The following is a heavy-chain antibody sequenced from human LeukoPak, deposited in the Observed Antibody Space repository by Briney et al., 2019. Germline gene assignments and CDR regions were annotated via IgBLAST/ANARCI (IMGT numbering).Heavy chain of an antibody. D-gene: IGHD1-20*01. CDR3: ARVSRSLNWNLYNWFDP. J-gene: IGHJ5*02. Sequence: SETLSLTCTVSGGSISSSSYYWGWIRQPPGKGLEWIGSIYYSGSTYYNPSLKSRVTISVDTSKNQFSLKLSSVTAADTAVYYCARVSRSLNWNLYNWFDPWGQGTLVTVSS. CDR1: GGSISSSSYY. CDR2: IYYSGST. V-gene: IGHV4-39*01.